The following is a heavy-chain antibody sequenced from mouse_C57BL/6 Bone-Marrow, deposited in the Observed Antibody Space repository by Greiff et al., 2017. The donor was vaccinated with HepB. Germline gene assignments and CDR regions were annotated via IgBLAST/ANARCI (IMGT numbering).Heavy chain of an antibody. J-gene: IGHJ4*01. CDR1: GYSITSGYY. CDR2: ISYDGSN. V-gene: IGHV3-6*01. CDR3: ARGSTTVVAPVAMDY. D-gene: IGHD1-1*01. Sequence: EVQLQESGPGLVKPSQSLSLTCSVTGYSITSGYYWNWIRQFPGNKLEWMGYISYDGSNNYNPSLKNRISITRDTSKNQFVLKLNSVTTEDTATYYCARGSTTVVAPVAMDYWGQGTSVTVSS.